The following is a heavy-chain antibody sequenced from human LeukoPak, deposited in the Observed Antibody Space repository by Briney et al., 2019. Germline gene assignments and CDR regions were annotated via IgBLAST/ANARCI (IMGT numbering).Heavy chain of an antibody. CDR1: GFTFTRYY. Sequence: RASVKVSCKASGFTFTRYYMHWVRQAPGQGLEWMGIINPSDGRTSYAQKFQGRISMTRETSTTTVYMELSSLRSEDTAVYYCALLGHIGYCSNTNCSSFDYWGQGTLVAVSS. CDR2: INPSDGRT. J-gene: IGHJ4*02. D-gene: IGHD2-2*01. V-gene: IGHV1-46*01. CDR3: ALLGHIGYCSNTNCSSFDY.